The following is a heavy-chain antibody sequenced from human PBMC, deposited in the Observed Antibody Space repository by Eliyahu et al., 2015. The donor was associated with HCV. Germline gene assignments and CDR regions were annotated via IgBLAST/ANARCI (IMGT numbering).Heavy chain of an antibody. CDR1: GGSIXSSSYY. D-gene: IGHD3-9*01. Sequence: QLQLQESGPGLVKPSETLSLXCTVSGGSIXSSSYYWGWIRQPPGKGLEWIGSIYYSGSTYYNPSLKSRVTISVDTSKNQFSLKLSSVTAADTAVYYCARHNILTGYPHDYWGQGTLVTVSS. J-gene: IGHJ4*02. CDR3: ARHNILTGYPHDY. V-gene: IGHV4-39*01. CDR2: IYYSGST.